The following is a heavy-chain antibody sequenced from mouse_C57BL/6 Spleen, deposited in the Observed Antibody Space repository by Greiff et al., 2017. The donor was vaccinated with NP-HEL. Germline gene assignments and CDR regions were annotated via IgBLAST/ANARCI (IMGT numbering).Heavy chain of an antibody. CDR3: ARGPYYSNSGYAMDY. Sequence: VQLQQSGAELVRPGASVKLSCKASGYTFTDYYINWVKQRPGQGLEWIARIYPGSGNTYYNEKFKGKATLTAEKSSSTAYMQLSSLTSEDSAVYFCARGPYYSNSGYAMDYWGQGTSVTVSS. D-gene: IGHD2-5*01. CDR2: IYPGSGNT. J-gene: IGHJ4*01. CDR1: GYTFTDYY. V-gene: IGHV1-76*01.